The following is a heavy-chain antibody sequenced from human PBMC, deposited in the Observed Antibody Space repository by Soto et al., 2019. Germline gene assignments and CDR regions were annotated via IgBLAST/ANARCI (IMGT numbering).Heavy chain of an antibody. CDR1: GFSFSSYD. J-gene: IGHJ4*02. Sequence: LRLSCAASGFSFSSYDMHWVRQAPGKGLEWVSTISGSGGGTYYADSVKGRFTISRDNSKKSLYLQMNSLRAEDTAVYYCAKDTPQTGTTFDYWGQGTLVTVSS. D-gene: IGHD1-1*01. CDR2: ISGSGGGT. V-gene: IGHV3-23*01. CDR3: AKDTPQTGTTFDY.